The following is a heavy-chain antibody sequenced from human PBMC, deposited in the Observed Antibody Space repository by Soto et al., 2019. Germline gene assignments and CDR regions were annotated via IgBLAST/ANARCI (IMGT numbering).Heavy chain of an antibody. Sequence: TGGSLRLSCAASGFTFSGYAMSWVRQAPGKGLEWVSAISGSGGSTYYADSVKGRFTISRDNSKNTLYLQMNSLRAEDTAVYYCTRDGFYGDYSLVQYNWFDPWGQGTLVTVSS. V-gene: IGHV3-23*01. CDR3: TRDGFYGDYSLVQYNWFDP. J-gene: IGHJ5*02. CDR2: ISGSGGST. CDR1: GFTFSGYA. D-gene: IGHD4-17*01.